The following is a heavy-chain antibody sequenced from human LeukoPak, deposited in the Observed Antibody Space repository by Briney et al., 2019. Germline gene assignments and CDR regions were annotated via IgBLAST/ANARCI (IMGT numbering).Heavy chain of an antibody. CDR3: ASFPSFGGAFDI. J-gene: IGHJ3*02. Sequence: PSETLSLTCTVSGGSITDYYWSWLRQAPGKGLDWIGSIYYSGSTNYNPSLRSRVTLSVDTSKNQFSLRLTSVTAADTAVYFCASFPSFGGAFDIWGQGTMVTVSS. D-gene: IGHD3-3*01. CDR2: IYYSGST. V-gene: IGHV4-59*01. CDR1: GGSITDYY.